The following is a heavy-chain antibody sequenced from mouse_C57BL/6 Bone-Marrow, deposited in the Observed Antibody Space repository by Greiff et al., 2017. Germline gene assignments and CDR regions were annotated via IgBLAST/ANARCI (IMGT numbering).Heavy chain of an antibody. Sequence: DVMLVESGGGLVKPGGSLKLSCAASGFTFSSYAMSWVRQTPETRLEWVATISDGGSYTYYPHNVKGRFTISRDNAKNNLYLQMSHLKSEDTAMYYCARLWPHYYAMDYWGQGTSVTVSS. V-gene: IGHV5-4*03. J-gene: IGHJ4*01. CDR1: GFTFSSYA. CDR2: ISDGGSYT. D-gene: IGHD1-1*02. CDR3: ARLWPHYYAMDY.